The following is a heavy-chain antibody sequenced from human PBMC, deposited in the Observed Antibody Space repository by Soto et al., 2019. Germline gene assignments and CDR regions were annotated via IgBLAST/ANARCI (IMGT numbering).Heavy chain of an antibody. CDR3: ASAYYYDSSGYSPGGY. CDR2: IKQDGSQK. J-gene: IGHJ4*02. Sequence: GGSLRLSCSASGLTFSSYWMSWVRQAPGKGLEWVANIKQDGSQKYYVDSVKGRFTISRDNAKNSLYLQMNSLRVEDTAVYYCASAYYYDSSGYSPGGYWGQGTLVTVSS. D-gene: IGHD3-22*01. V-gene: IGHV3-7*01. CDR1: GLTFSSYW.